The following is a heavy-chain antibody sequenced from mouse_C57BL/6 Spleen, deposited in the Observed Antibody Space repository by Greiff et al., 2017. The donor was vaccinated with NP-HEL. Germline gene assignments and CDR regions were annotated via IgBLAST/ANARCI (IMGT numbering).Heavy chain of an antibody. CDR3: ASFYDEAWFAY. Sequence: VQGVESGPGLVQPSQSLSITCTVSGFSLTSYGVHWVRQSPGKGLEWLGVIWSGGSTDYNAAFISRLSISKDNSKSQVFFKMNSLQADDTAIYYCASFYDEAWFAYWGQGTLVTVSA. CDR1: GFSLTSYG. J-gene: IGHJ3*01. V-gene: IGHV2-2*01. CDR2: IWSGGST. D-gene: IGHD2-3*01.